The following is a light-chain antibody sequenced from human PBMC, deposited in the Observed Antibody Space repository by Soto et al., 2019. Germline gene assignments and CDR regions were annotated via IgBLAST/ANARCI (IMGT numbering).Light chain of an antibody. Sequence: QSALPQPASVSGSPGQSITISCTGVSGDVGNYNLVSWYKQHPAKAPKLIIYEDDKRPSGVSNRFSGSKSGDTASLTFSGLQYEEEAAYYCCSYLGSSTVFGGGTQLIVL. J-gene: IGLJ7*01. CDR3: CSYLGSSTV. V-gene: IGLV2-23*01. CDR2: EDD. CDR1: SGDVGNYNL.